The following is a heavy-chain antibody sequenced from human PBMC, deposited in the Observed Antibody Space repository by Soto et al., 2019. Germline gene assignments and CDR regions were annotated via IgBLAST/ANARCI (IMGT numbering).Heavy chain of an antibody. D-gene: IGHD3-22*01. Sequence: TLSLTYTVSGGSISSSSYYRGWLREPHGRGLAWIGSVYYTGSTYDNPSLKLPITLSVDRPKSQFSLKLTSVTAADTAVYYCSRLLCASRGYDCCNYWGQGTLVTVSS. CDR3: SRLLCASRGYDCCNY. V-gene: IGHV4-39*01. J-gene: IGHJ4*02. CDR1: GGSISSSSYY. CDR2: VYYTGST.